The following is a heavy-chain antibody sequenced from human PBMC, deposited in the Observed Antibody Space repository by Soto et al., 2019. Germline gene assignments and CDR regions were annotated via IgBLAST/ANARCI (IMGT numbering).Heavy chain of an antibody. CDR3: AAELGFGKLSVV. V-gene: IGHV1-69*01. D-gene: IGHD3-10*01. J-gene: IGHJ6*02. CDR2: IIPLIGTT. CDR1: GDTFKNCV. Sequence: QVQVVQSGVEVRRPGSSVKVSCKASGDTFKNCVISWVRQAPGQGLEWMGGIIPLIGTTDFAQRIQGRLTTTTDESTTTAYMELSRLRSEETATYYCAAELGFGKLSVVWGQGTTVIVSS.